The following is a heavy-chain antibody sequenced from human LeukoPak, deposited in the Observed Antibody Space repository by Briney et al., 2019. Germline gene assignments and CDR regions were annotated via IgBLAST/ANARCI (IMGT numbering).Heavy chain of an antibody. J-gene: IGHJ6*03. CDR1: GFTFSSYW. Sequence: SGGSLRLSCAASGFTFSSYWMHWVRQAPGKGLVWVSRINSDGGSPAYADFVKGRSTISRDNAKSTLYLQMNSLRDEDMAVYYCGRDYNYYSMDVWGKGTTVTVSS. CDR2: INSDGGSP. CDR3: GRDYNYYSMDV. V-gene: IGHV3-74*03.